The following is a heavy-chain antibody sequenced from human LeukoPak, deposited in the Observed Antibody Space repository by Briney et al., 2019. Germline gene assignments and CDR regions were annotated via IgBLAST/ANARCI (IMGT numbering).Heavy chain of an antibody. CDR2: INTDGSST. CDR3: ARDPGGSHFDY. J-gene: IGHJ4*02. D-gene: IGHD1-26*01. V-gene: IGHV3-74*01. Sequence: GGSLRLSCAASGFTFSSYWMHWVRQAPGKGLVWVSRINTDGSSTSYADSVKGRFTISRDNAKNTLYLQMNSLRAEDTAVYYCARDPGGSHFDYWGQGTLVTVSS. CDR1: GFTFSSYW.